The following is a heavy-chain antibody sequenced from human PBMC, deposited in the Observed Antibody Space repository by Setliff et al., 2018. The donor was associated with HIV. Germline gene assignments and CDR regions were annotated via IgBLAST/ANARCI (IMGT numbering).Heavy chain of an antibody. CDR3: AKAPYSMDYFDH. Sequence: GSLRLSCAASGITFSNAWMSWVRQAPGKGLEWVSTLTVGGGTVYADSVKGRFTISGDNSKNTLFLQMSSLRVEDTAIYYCAKAPYSMDYFDHWGQGTLVTVSS. D-gene: IGHD6-13*01. CDR1: GITFSNAW. V-gene: IGHV3-23*01. J-gene: IGHJ4*02. CDR2: LTVGGGT.